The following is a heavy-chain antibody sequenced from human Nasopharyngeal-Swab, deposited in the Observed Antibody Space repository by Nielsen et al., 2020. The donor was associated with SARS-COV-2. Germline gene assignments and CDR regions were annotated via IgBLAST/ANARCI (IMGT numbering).Heavy chain of an antibody. V-gene: IGHV1-69*04. J-gene: IGHJ6*02. CDR2: IIPILGIA. Sequence: SVKVSCKASGGTFSSYAISWVRQAPGQGLEWMGRIIPILGIANYAQKFQGRVTITADKSTSTAYMELGSLRSEDTAVYYCARIAVAGLGYYYYGMDVWGQGTTVTVSS. D-gene: IGHD6-19*01. CDR1: GGTFSSYA. CDR3: ARIAVAGLGYYYYGMDV.